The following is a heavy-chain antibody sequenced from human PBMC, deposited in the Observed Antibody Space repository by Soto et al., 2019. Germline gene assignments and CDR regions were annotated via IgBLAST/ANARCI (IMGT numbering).Heavy chain of an antibody. V-gene: IGHV4-59*01. Sequence: PSETLSLTCTVSGGSISSYYWSWIRQPPGKGLEWIGYIYYSGSTNYNPSLKSRLTISLDTSKNQFSLNLSSVTAADTALYYCARGFDSSGWYAFAYWGQGSLVTVSS. CDR3: ARGFDSSGWYAFAY. CDR2: IYYSGST. J-gene: IGHJ4*02. CDR1: GGSISSYY. D-gene: IGHD6-19*01.